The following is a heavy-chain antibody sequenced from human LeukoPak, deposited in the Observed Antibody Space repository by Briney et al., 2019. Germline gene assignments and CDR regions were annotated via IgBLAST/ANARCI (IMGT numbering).Heavy chain of an antibody. J-gene: IGHJ4*02. D-gene: IGHD4-17*01. V-gene: IGHV3-7*01. CDR2: INHNGNVN. CDR3: ARDRDLYGDYVFDY. Sequence: GGSLRLSCAASGFTFSSYWMNWARQAPGKGLEWVASINHNGNVNYYVDSVKGRFTISRDNAKNSLYLQMNSLRDEDTAVYYCARDRDLYGDYVFDYWGQGALVTVSS. CDR1: GFTFSSYW.